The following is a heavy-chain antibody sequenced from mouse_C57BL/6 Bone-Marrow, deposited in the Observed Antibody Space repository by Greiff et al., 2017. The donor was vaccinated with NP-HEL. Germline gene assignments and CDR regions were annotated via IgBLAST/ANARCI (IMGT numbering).Heavy chain of an antibody. D-gene: IGHD4-1*01. CDR2: IYPGSGST. V-gene: IGHV1-55*01. CDR1: GYTFTSYW. Sequence: QVQLKQSGAELVKPGASVKMSCKASGYTFTSYWITWVKQRPGQGLEWIGDIYPGSGSTNYNEKFKSKATLTVDTSSSTAYMQLSSLTSEDSAVYYCARRLGYAMDYWGQGTSVTVSS. J-gene: IGHJ4*01. CDR3: ARRLGYAMDY.